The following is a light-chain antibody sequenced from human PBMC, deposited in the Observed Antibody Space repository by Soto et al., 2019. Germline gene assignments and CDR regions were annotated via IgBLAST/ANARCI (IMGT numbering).Light chain of an antibody. CDR2: ENN. CDR1: SSNIGNNY. Sequence: QSVLTQPPSVSAAPGQKVTISCSGSSSNIGNNYVSWYQQLPGTAPKILIYENNKQPSGIPDRFSGSKSGTSATLGITGLQTGDEADYYCGTWDSSLSAGLFGGGTKVTVL. J-gene: IGLJ2*01. CDR3: GTWDSSLSAGL. V-gene: IGLV1-51*02.